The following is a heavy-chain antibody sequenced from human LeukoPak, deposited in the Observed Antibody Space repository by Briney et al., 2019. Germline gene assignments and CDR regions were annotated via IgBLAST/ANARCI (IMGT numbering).Heavy chain of an antibody. J-gene: IGHJ6*02. Sequence: SETLSLTCAVYGGSFSGYYWSWIRQPPGKGLEWIGEINHSGSTNYNPSLKSRVTISVDTSKNQFSLKLSSVTAADTAVYYCVRGRENMITFGGVIAPHYYYGMDVWGQGTTVTVSS. CDR3: VRGRENMITFGGVIAPHYYYGMDV. CDR2: INHSGST. D-gene: IGHD3-16*02. V-gene: IGHV4-34*01. CDR1: GGSFSGYY.